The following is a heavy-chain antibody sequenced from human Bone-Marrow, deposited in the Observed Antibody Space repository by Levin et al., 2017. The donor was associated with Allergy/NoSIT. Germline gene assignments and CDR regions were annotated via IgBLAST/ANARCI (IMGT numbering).Heavy chain of an antibody. V-gene: IGHV3-9*01. CDR2: IGWNSGII. CDR3: AKAGARGDYNYYYGLDV. D-gene: IGHD6-6*01. J-gene: IGHJ6*02. Sequence: LSLTCAASGFRFDNYAMHWVRQPPGKGLEWVSSIGWNSGIIGYADSVKGRFTISRDNARNSLYLQMSSLRAEDTALYYCAKAGARGDYNYYYGLDVWGQGTTVTVSS. CDR1: GFRFDNYA.